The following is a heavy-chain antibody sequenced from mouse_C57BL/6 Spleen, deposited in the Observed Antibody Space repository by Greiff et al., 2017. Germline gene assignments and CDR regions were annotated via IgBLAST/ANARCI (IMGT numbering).Heavy chain of an antibody. V-gene: IGHV1-80*01. Sequence: QVQLQQSGAELVKPGASVKISCKASGYAFSSYWMNWVQQGPGKGLEWIGQIYPGDGDINYTGKLKGKATLTADESSSTAYMQLSSLTAEDAAVYFCARDYGSSTGFAYWGKGTLVTVSA. CDR2: IYPGDGDI. J-gene: IGHJ3*01. CDR1: GYAFSSYW. CDR3: ARDYGSSTGFAY. D-gene: IGHD1-1*01.